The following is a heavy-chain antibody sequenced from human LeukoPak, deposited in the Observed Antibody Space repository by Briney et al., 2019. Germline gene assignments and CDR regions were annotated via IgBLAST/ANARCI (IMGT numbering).Heavy chain of an antibody. CDR1: GYTFTGYY. Sequence: SVKVSCKASGYTFTGYYMHWVRQAPGQGLEWMGWIYPNSGATKYSQKFQGRVTMTRDTSISTAYMELSGLRSDDTAVYYCGTLLSNGPFDYWGQGSLVTVSS. V-gene: IGHV1-2*02. CDR2: IYPNSGAT. J-gene: IGHJ4*02. CDR3: GTLLSNGPFDY.